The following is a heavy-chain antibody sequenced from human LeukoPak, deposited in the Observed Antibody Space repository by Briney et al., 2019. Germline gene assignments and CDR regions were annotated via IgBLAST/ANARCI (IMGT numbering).Heavy chain of an antibody. V-gene: IGHV1-2*02. Sequence: ASVKVSCKASGYTFTGYYMHWVRQAPGQGLEWMGWINPNSGGTNYAQKFQGRVNMTRDTSISTAYMELRSLRSDDTAVYYCARGLAHYDSLSAFDVWGQGTMVTVSS. CDR2: INPNSGGT. CDR1: GYTFTGYY. J-gene: IGHJ3*01. CDR3: ARGLAHYDSLSAFDV. D-gene: IGHD3-22*01.